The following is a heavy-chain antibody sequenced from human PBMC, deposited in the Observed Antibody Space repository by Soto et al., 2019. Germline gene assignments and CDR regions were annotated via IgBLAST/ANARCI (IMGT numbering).Heavy chain of an antibody. V-gene: IGHV4-39*01. Sequence: QLQLQESGPRLVKPSETLSLTCSVSGGSISDGSYYWGWIRQPPGKEPQWIGTVYYSGRTFYNPSLKSRVTXSXDXXKNQFYLNLASVTAADTAVYYCARHAPPGGAHFDYWGQGTLVTVSS. D-gene: IGHD1-26*01. CDR3: ARHAPPGGAHFDY. J-gene: IGHJ4*02. CDR1: GGSISDGSYY. CDR2: VYYSGRT.